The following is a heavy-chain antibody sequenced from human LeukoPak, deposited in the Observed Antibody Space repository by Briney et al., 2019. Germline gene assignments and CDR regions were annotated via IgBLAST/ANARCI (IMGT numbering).Heavy chain of an antibody. CDR3: ARGTVMAHFDY. CDR2: IYSGGST. Sequence: GGSLRLSCAASGFTVSSNYMSWVRQAPGKGLEWVSVIYSGGSTYYADSVRGRFTISRHNSKNTLYLQMNSLGAEDTAVYYCARGTVMAHFDYWGQGALVTVSS. V-gene: IGHV3-53*04. CDR1: GFTVSSNY. J-gene: IGHJ4*02. D-gene: IGHD5-24*01.